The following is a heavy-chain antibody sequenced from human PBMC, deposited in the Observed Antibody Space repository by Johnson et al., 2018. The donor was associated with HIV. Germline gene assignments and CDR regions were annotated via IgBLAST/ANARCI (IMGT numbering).Heavy chain of an antibody. CDR2: IYSGGST. CDR1: GFTVSSNY. V-gene: IGHV3-66*02. CDR3: ARDYETI. D-gene: IGHD3-16*01. J-gene: IGHJ3*02. Sequence: VRLVESGGGLVKPGGSLRLSCAASGFTVSSNYMSWVRQAPGKGLEWVSVIYSGGSTYDADSVKGRFTISRDNSKNTLYLQMNSLRAEDTAVYYCARDYETIWGQGTMVTASA.